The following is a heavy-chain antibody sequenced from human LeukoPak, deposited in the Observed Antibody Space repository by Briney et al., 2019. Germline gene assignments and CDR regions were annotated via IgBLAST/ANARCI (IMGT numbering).Heavy chain of an antibody. CDR3: ARSRYCSGGSCYSDY. Sequence: GASVKVSCKASGYTFTSYGISWVRQAPGQGLEWMGWTSTYNGNTNYAQKLQGRVTMTTDTSTSTAYMELRSLRSDDTAVYYCARSRYCSGGSCYSDYWGQGTLVTVSS. CDR1: GYTFTSYG. CDR2: TSTYNGNT. D-gene: IGHD2-15*01. V-gene: IGHV1-18*01. J-gene: IGHJ4*02.